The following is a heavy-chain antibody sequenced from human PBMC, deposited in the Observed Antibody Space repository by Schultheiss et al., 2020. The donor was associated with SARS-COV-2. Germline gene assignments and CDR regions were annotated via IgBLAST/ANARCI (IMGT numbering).Heavy chain of an antibody. CDR2: MNPNSGNT. V-gene: IGHV1-8*01. D-gene: IGHD3-10*01. CDR1: GYTFTSYD. J-gene: IGHJ1*01. CDR3: ARAKYYYGSGSYPEYFQH. Sequence: ASVKVSCKASGYTFTSYDINWVRQATGQGLEWMGWMNPNSGNTGYAQKFQGRVTITADESTSTAYMELSSLRSEDTAVYYCARAKYYYGSGSYPEYFQHWGQGTLVTVSS.